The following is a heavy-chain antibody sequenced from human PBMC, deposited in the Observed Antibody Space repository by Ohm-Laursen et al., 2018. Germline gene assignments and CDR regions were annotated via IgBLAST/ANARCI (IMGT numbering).Heavy chain of an antibody. CDR2: ISYDGSNK. V-gene: IGHV3-30*03. Sequence: SLRLSCAASGFTFSSYGMHWVRQAPGKGLEWVAVISYDGSNKYYADSVKGRFTISRDNSKNSLYLQMNSLRAEDTAVYYCARDVAHGGYGFGMDVWGPGTTVTVSS. CDR1: GFTFSSYG. J-gene: IGHJ6*02. CDR3: ARDVAHGGYGFGMDV. D-gene: IGHD5-12*01.